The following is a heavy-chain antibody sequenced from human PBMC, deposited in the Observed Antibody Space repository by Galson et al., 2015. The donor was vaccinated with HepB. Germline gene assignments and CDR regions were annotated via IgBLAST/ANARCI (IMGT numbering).Heavy chain of an antibody. J-gene: IGHJ6*02. Sequence: SVKVSCKASGGTFSSYAISWVRQAPGQGLEWMGGIIPIFGTANYAQKFQGRVTITADKSTSTAYMELSSLRSEDTAVYYCAGREDCSSTSCYLSTLIYYYYYGMDVWGQGTTVTVSS. CDR2: IIPIFGTA. CDR1: GGTFSSYA. D-gene: IGHD2-2*01. CDR3: AGREDCSSTSCYLSTLIYYYYYGMDV. V-gene: IGHV1-69*06.